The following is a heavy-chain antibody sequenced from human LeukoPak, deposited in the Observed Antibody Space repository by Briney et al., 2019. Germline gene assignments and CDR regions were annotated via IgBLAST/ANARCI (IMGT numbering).Heavy chain of an antibody. CDR1: GGTFISYA. D-gene: IGHD1-20*01. J-gene: IGHJ4*02. V-gene: IGHV1-69*13. CDR2: IIPIFGTA. CDR3: ARLDRITGTTALDY. Sequence: GASVKVSCKASGGTFISYAISWVRQAPGQGLEWMGGIIPIFGTANYAQKFQGRVTITADESTSTAYVELSSLRSEDTAVYYCARLDRITGTTALDYWGQGTLVTVSS.